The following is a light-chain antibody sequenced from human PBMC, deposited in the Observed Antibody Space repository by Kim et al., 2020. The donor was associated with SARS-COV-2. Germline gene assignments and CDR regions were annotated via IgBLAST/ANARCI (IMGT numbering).Light chain of an antibody. CDR3: QQYQSTPRT. CDR1: QSVLYRSNNRNN. CDR2: GAS. J-gene: IGKJ1*01. Sequence: DIVTTQSPDSLPVSLGERATINCKSSQSVLYRSNNRNNLAWYQQKPGQPPKLLIYGASIRESGVPDRFSGSGSGTDFTLTISSLQAEDVAIYYCQQYQSTPRTFGQGTKVDIK. V-gene: IGKV4-1*01.